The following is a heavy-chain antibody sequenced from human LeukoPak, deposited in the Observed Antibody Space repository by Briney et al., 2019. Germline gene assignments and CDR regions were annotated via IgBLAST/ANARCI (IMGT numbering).Heavy chain of an antibody. CDR2: INHSGST. Sequence: PSETLSLTCAVYGGSFSGYYWSWIRQPPGKGLEWIGEINHSGSTNYNPSLKSRVTISVDTSKNQFSLKLSSVTAADTAVYYCARAGWNWFDPWGQGTLVTVSS. CDR1: GGSFSGYY. CDR3: ARAGWNWFDP. J-gene: IGHJ5*02. D-gene: IGHD2-15*01. V-gene: IGHV4-34*01.